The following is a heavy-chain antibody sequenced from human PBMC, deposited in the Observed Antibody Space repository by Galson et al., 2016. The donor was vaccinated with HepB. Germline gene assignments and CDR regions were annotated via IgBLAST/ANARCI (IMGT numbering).Heavy chain of an antibody. CDR3: ARQLEITILGVVTDS. CDR2: INTSGGST. J-gene: IGHJ4*02. D-gene: IGHD3-3*01. V-gene: IGHV1-46*01. CDR1: GYSFTKFY. Sequence: SVKVSCKASGYSFTKFYMHWVRQAPGQGLEWMGIINTSGGSTVYADEFQGRVTMTRDMSASTVFMELSSLRSEDTAVYYCARQLEITILGVVTDSWGQGTLVTVSS.